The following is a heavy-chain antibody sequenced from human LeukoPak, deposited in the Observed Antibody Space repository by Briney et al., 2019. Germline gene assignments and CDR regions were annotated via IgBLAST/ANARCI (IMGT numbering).Heavy chain of an antibody. J-gene: IGHJ4*02. V-gene: IGHV4-59*01. Sequence: SETLSLTCTVSGGSISSYYWSWIRQPPGKGLEWTGYIYYSGSTNYNPSLKSRVTISVDTSKNQFSLKLSSVTAADTAVYYCARISGSYWNYFDYWGQGTLVTVSS. CDR2: IYYSGST. CDR3: ARISGSYWNYFDY. CDR1: GGSISSYY. D-gene: IGHD1-26*01.